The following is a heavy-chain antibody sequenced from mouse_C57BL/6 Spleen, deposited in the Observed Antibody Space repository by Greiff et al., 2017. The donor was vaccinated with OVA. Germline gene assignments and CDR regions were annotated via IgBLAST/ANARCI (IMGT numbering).Heavy chain of an antibody. CDR1: GFNIKNTY. Sequence: EVMLVESVAELVRPGASVKLSCTASGFNIKNTYMHWVKQRPEQGLEWIGRIDPANGNTKYAPKFQGKATITADTSSNTAYLQLSSLTSEDTAIYYCARDYGSRNYFDYWGQGTTLTVSS. CDR3: ARDYGSRNYFDY. V-gene: IGHV14-3*01. CDR2: IDPANGNT. D-gene: IGHD1-1*01. J-gene: IGHJ2*01.